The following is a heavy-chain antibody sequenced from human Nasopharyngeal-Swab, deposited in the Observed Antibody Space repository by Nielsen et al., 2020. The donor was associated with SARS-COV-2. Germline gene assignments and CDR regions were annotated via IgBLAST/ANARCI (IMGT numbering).Heavy chain of an antibody. D-gene: IGHD2-21*01. CDR2: ISSSSSYI. V-gene: IGHV3-21*05. CDR1: GFTFSSYE. Sequence: GESLKISCAASGFTFSSYEMNWVRQAPGKGLEWVSYISSSSSYIYYADSVKGRFTISRDNAKNSLYLQMNSLRAEDTAVSYCARDIPLHYYGMDVWGQGTTVTVSS. CDR3: ARDIPLHYYGMDV. J-gene: IGHJ6*02.